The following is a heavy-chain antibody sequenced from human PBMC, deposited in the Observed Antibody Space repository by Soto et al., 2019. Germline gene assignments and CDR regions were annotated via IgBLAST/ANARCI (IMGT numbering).Heavy chain of an antibody. CDR2: ISSSSSYI. Sequence: PGGSLRLSCAASGFTFSSYSMNWVRQAPGKGLEWVSSISSSSSYIYYADSVKGRFTISRDNAKNSLYLQMNSLRAEDTAVYYCARARGDFWSGYYANWFDPWGQGTLVTVSS. CDR3: ARARGDFWSGYYANWFDP. D-gene: IGHD3-3*01. V-gene: IGHV3-21*01. CDR1: GFTFSSYS. J-gene: IGHJ5*02.